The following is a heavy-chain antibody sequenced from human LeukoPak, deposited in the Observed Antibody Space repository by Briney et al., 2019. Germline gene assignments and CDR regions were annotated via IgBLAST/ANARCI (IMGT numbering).Heavy chain of an antibody. D-gene: IGHD2-2*01. CDR3: ATSSNAPGNH. J-gene: IGHJ5*02. CDR2: IKQDGSEK. Sequence: GGSLRLSCAASGFDFSSYSMNWVRQAPGKGLEWVANIKQDGSEKYYVDSVKGRFTISRDNAQNSLNLQMNSLRAEDTAVYYCATSSNAPGNHWGQGTLVTVSS. CDR1: GFDFSSYS. V-gene: IGHV3-7*01.